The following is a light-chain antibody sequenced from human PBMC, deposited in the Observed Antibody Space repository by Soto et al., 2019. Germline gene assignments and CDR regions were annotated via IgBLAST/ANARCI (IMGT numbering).Light chain of an antibody. CDR1: HDIGDK. V-gene: IGKV1-16*01. J-gene: IGKJ4*01. CDR2: GSS. CDR3: QQYHVYPLT. Sequence: DIHMTPSPSSLSASVGDRVIITCRASHDIGDKIAWFQQRPGRGPKSLTYGSSILQSGVPSRFSGSRSATDFTLTISSLQPEDFATYYCQQYHVYPLTFGGGTKLEIK.